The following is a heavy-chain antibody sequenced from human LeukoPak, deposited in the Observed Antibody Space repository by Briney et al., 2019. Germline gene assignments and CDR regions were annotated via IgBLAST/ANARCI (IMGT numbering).Heavy chain of an antibody. V-gene: IGHV3-30-3*01. CDR3: ARWIRDYVGVDVDY. J-gene: IGHJ4*02. Sequence: GGSLRLSCAASGFTFSSYAMHGVRQAPGKGLEGVAVISYEGSNKYYADSVKGRFTISRDNSKNTLYLQMNSLRAEDTAVYYCARWIRDYVGVDVDYWGQGTLVTVSS. CDR1: GFTFSSYA. D-gene: IGHD4-17*01. CDR2: ISYEGSNK.